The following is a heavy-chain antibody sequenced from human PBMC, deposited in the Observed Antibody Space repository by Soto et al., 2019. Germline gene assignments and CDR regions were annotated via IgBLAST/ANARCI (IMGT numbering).Heavy chain of an antibody. D-gene: IGHD1-26*01. Sequence: QVQLVQSGAEVIQPGASVKVSCKASGYTFTGHYIHWVRQAPGQGLEWLGRINPKSGGTKNAQKFQSWVTLTRDTSIITAYMEPSRLKSHDTSVYYCARGGPKLDLLRDYYYGMDVWGQGTTVSVSS. J-gene: IGHJ6*02. CDR3: ARGGPKLDLLRDYYYGMDV. V-gene: IGHV1-2*04. CDR2: INPKSGGT. CDR1: GYTFTGHY.